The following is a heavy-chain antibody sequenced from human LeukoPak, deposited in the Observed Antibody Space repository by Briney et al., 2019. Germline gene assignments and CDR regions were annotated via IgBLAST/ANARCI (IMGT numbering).Heavy chain of an antibody. J-gene: IGHJ6*02. V-gene: IGHV3-23*01. D-gene: IGHD3-22*01. CDR3: ARDGTYYYDSSGYSTYYYYGMDV. CDR1: GFTFSSYA. CDR2: ISGSGGST. Sequence: GGSLRLSCAASGFTFSSYAMSWVRQAPGKGLEWVSAISGSGGSTYYADSVKGRFTISRDNSKNTLYLQMNSLRAEDTAVYYCARDGTYYYDSSGYSTYYYYGMDVWGQGTTVTVSS.